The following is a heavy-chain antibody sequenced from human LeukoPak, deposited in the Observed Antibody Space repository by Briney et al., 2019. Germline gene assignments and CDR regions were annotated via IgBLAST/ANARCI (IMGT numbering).Heavy chain of an antibody. D-gene: IGHD5-12*01. CDR1: GFTFNDYS. CDR2: INWDGTNT. V-gene: IGHV3-43*01. J-gene: IGHJ4*02. Sequence: PGGSLRLSCAASGFTFNDYSMYWVRQAPGKGLEWVSLINWDGTNTYYADSVKGRFTISRDNNKNSLYLQMNSLRTEDTALYYCAKGIYGKTVLDYWGQGTLVTVSS. CDR3: AKGIYGKTVLDY.